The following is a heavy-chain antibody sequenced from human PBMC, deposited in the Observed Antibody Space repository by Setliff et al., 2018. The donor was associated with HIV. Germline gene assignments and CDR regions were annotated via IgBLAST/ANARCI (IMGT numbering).Heavy chain of an antibody. CDR1: GFTFTDFF. CDR3: TTSWITDGYTFGPRKYYFDY. Sequence: ASVKVSCKTSGFTFTDFFMHWVAQAPGEGPEWIGRIDPKDGETVYADKFQGRFTITADTFTDTTYLQMNSLKTEDTAVHYCTTSWITDGYTFGPRKYYFDYWGQGTLVTVSS. CDR2: IDPKDGET. V-gene: IGHV1-69-2*01. D-gene: IGHD5-18*01. J-gene: IGHJ4*02.